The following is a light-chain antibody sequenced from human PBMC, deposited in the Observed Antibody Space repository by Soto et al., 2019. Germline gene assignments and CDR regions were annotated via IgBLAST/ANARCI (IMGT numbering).Light chain of an antibody. J-gene: IGLJ2*01. CDR2: GNS. V-gene: IGLV1-40*01. CDR1: SSNIGAGYD. Sequence: QSVLTQPPSVSGAPGQRVTISCTGSSSNIGAGYDVHWYQQLPGTAPKLLIYGNSNRPSGVPDRFSGSKSGTSASLAITGLQAEDEDDYDCQSYDSSMSGSVVFGGGTQLTVL. CDR3: QSYDSSMSGSVV.